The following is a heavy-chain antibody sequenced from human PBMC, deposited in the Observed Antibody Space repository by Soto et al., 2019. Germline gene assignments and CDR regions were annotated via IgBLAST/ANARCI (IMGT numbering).Heavy chain of an antibody. Sequence: SETLSLTCTVSGGSMRSSHYWTWIRQPPGKGLEWIGYIYYTGGANYNPSLQSRVTISLDTSRNQFSLSVNSVTAADTAVYYYASSLKGYCIRTRCVPSLHELDVWGQGTLVTVSS. J-gene: IGHJ4*02. CDR2: IYYTGGA. CDR1: GGSMRSSHY. D-gene: IGHD2-2*01. CDR3: ASSLKGYCIRTRCVPSLHELDV. V-gene: IGHV4-59*11.